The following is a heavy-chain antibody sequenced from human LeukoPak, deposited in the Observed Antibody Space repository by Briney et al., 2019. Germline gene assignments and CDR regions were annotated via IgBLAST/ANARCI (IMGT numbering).Heavy chain of an antibody. V-gene: IGHV4-39*01. CDR2: IYYSGST. CDR3: ARGNYYDSSGFDY. CDR1: GFTFSSYA. Sequence: GSLRLSCAASGFTFSSYAMSWVRQPPGKGLEWIGSIYYSGSTYYNPSLKSRVTISVDTSKNQFSLKLSSVTAADTAVYYCARGNYYDSSGFDYWGQGTLVTVSS. J-gene: IGHJ4*02. D-gene: IGHD3-22*01.